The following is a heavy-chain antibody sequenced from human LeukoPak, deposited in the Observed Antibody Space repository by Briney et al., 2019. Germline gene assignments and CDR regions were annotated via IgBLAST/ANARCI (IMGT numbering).Heavy chain of an antibody. V-gene: IGHV3-21*01. Sequence: PGGSLRLSCVDSGFTFTNYNMNWVRQAPGKAMEWVSSITSSGTYTFYADSVKGRFTISRDNAKNSLFLQMDSLGPEDTAVYYCAREYDYYYYYMDVWGKGTTVTVSS. CDR1: GFTFTNYN. CDR3: AREYDYYYYYMDV. CDR2: ITSSGTYT. J-gene: IGHJ6*03. D-gene: IGHD2-8*01.